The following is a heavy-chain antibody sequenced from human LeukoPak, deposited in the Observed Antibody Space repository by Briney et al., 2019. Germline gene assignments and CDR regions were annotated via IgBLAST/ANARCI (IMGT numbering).Heavy chain of an antibody. D-gene: IGHD6-25*01. Sequence: GGSLRLSCAASGFTFSSYAMSWVRQAPGKGLEWVSAISGSDSSTYYTDSVKGRFTISRDNSKNTLYLQMTSLRAEDTAVYYCAKGRWTGSQRLFDFWGQGTLVTVSS. CDR2: ISGSDSST. CDR1: GFTFSSYA. CDR3: AKGRWTGSQRLFDF. V-gene: IGHV3-23*01. J-gene: IGHJ4*02.